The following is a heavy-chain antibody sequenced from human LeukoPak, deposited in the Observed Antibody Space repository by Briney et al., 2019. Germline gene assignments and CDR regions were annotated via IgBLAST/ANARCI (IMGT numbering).Heavy chain of an antibody. CDR1: GVSISSGGYH. V-gene: IGHV4-31*03. Sequence: SETLSLTCTVSGVSISSGGYHWSWIRQHPGKGLEWIGYIYYSGSTYYSPSLKSRVTLSVDTSKNQLSLKLSSVTAADTAVYYCARTRLAPNWFDPWGQGTLVTVSS. J-gene: IGHJ5*02. CDR2: IYYSGST. CDR3: ARTRLAPNWFDP.